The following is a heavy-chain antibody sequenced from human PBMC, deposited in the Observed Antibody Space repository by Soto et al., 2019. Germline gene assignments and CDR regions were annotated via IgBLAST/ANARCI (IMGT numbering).Heavy chain of an antibody. CDR3: ARGETQQQRDY. V-gene: IGHV4-4*02. J-gene: IGHJ4*02. CDR1: GDSISSDKW. CDR2: IYHSGST. Sequence: PSETLSLTYAVSGDSISSDKWWSWIRQPPGKGLQWIGEIYHSGSTKYNPSLKSRVIISVDKSKNQFSLKLSSVTDADTAVYYCARGETQQQRDYWGQGTLVTVSS. D-gene: IGHD6-13*01.